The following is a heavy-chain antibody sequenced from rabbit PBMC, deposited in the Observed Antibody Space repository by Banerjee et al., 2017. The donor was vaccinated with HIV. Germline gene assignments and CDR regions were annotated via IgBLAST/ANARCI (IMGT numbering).Heavy chain of an antibody. V-gene: IGHV1S45*01. Sequence: QEQLEESGGGLVKPGGTLTLTCTASGFDFSTYYMSWVRQSPGKGLEYIGHISRGGSTWYASWAKGRFTISKTSSTTVTLQMTSLTAADTATYFCARGVSGWGPVNLWGPGTLVTVS. CDR1: GFDFSTYYM. CDR3: ARGVSGWGPVNL. D-gene: IGHD4-1*01. J-gene: IGHJ4*01. CDR2: ISRGGST.